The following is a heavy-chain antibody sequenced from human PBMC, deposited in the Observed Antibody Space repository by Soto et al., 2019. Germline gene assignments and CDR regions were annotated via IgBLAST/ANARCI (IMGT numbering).Heavy chain of an antibody. J-gene: IGHJ6*02. D-gene: IGHD1-26*01. CDR2: IYYAGTT. CDR3: ARGGWEKLRPYYYGMDV. Sequence: PSETLSLTCSVSGGSINNYYWSWIRQPPGKGLECIGYIYYAGTTTYNPSLKSRVTISVVTSKNQFSLKLSSVTAADTAVYYCARGGWEKLRPYYYGMDVWGQGTTVTVSS. CDR1: GGSINNYY. V-gene: IGHV4-59*01.